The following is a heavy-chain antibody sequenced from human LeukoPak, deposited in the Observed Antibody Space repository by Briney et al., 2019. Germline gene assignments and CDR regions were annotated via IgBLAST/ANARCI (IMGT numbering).Heavy chain of an antibody. J-gene: IGHJ4*02. V-gene: IGHV3-43*02. Sequence: PGGSLRLSCAASGFIFNDYAMFWDRQAPGKSLEWVSLISGDGGSTFYVDSVKGRFTISRDNSKNSLYLQMNSLRAEDTAFYCCARHLGGSGWYLAAYWGQGSQVTVSS. CDR2: ISGDGGST. CDR1: GFIFNDYA. CDR3: ARHLGGSGWYLAAY. D-gene: IGHD6-13*01.